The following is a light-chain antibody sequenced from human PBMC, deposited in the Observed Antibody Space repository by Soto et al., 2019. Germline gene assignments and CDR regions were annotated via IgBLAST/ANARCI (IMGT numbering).Light chain of an antibody. Sequence: EIVLTQSPGTLSLSPGERATLSCRASQSVSSSFLAWYQQKPGQAPRLLIYGASSRATGIPDRFSGSGCGTDFTLTISRLEPEDVAVYYFQQYDSSPLTFGGGTKVEIK. V-gene: IGKV3-20*01. CDR3: QQYDSSPLT. CDR2: GAS. J-gene: IGKJ4*01. CDR1: QSVSSSF.